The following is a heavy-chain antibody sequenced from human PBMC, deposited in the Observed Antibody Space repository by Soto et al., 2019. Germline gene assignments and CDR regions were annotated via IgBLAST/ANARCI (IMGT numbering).Heavy chain of an antibody. J-gene: IGHJ5*02. V-gene: IGHV3-30-3*01. D-gene: IGHD6-13*01. Sequence: QVQLVESGGGVVQPGRSLRLFCAASGFTFSTHAMHWVRQAPGKGLECVAIVSFDGSNKYYADSVKGRFTISRDNSKNTLYLQMSGLTPEDTAFYYCARDQTGITTAGGGRIDRWGQGTLVTVSS. CDR1: GFTFSTHA. CDR2: VSFDGSNK. CDR3: ARDQTGITTAGGGRIDR.